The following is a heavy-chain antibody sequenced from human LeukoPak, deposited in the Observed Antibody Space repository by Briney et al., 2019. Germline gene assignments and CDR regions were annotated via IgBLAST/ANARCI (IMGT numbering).Heavy chain of an antibody. D-gene: IGHD3-10*01. J-gene: IGHJ4*02. CDR1: GFTFSSYE. CDR3: ASLGVTMVRGDRWYFDY. Sequence: PGGSLRLSCAASGFTFSSYEMNWVRQAPGKGLEWVSYINSSGSTIYYADSVKGRFTISRDNAKNSLYLQMNSLRAEDTAVYYCASLGVTMVRGDRWYFDYWGQGTLVTVSS. CDR2: INSSGSTI. V-gene: IGHV3-48*03.